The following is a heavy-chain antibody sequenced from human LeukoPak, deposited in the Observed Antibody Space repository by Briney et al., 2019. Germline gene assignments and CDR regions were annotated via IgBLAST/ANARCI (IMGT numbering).Heavy chain of an antibody. CDR2: ISPNSGGA. CDR1: GYTFRGYY. V-gene: IGHV1-2*02. J-gene: IGHJ4*02. Sequence: ASVKVSCKASGYTFRGYYMHWVRQAPGQGLEWMGWISPNSGGAKYAQKFQGRVTMTRDTSISTAYMELSGLRSDDTAVYYCATKSSGYYMYWGQGTLVTVSS. CDR3: ATKSSGYYMY. D-gene: IGHD3-3*01.